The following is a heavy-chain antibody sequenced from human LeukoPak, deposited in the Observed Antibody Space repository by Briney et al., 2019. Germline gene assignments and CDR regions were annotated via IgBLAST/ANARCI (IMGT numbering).Heavy chain of an antibody. J-gene: IGHJ4*02. CDR2: INHSGST. V-gene: IGHV4-34*01. CDR3: ARHDNVPLVRNGFDY. Sequence: SETLPLTCAVYGGSFSGYYWSWIRQPPGKGLEWIGEINHSGSTNYNPSLKSRVTISVDTSKNQFSLKLSSVTAADTAVYYCARHDNVPLVRNGFDYWGQGTLVTVSS. CDR1: GGSFSGYY. D-gene: IGHD2-8*01.